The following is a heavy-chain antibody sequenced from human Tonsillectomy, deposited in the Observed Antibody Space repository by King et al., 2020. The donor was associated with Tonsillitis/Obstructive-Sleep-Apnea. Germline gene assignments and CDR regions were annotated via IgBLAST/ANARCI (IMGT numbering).Heavy chain of an antibody. CDR2: IDPSDSYI. J-gene: IGHJ6*02. V-gene: IGHV5-10-1*03. CDR3: AKTGDYVCVTYRPTGYYGLDV. CDR1: GYSFTTYW. D-gene: IGHD3-16*02. Sequence: VQLVESGAEVKKPGESLRISCTGSGYSFTTYWINWVRQMPGKGLEWMGRIDPSDSYINYSPSFQGHVIIPADKSISTAHLQWSSLKASDTAMYYCAKTGDYVCVTYRPTGYYGLDVWGQGPTVTVSS.